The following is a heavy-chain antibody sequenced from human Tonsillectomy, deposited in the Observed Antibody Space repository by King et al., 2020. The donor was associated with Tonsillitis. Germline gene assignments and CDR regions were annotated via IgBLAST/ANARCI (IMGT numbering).Heavy chain of an antibody. CDR3: AWGGERAKVYEHYGMDV. CDR2: MNPNSGNT. Sequence: VPLLASWAAVPRPGASVTFSCKASGYPFTSSAITWVRQATGHGLEWMGLMNPNSGNTGYLQKFQGSVTMTRNTSIRTAYMELSCLRSEDTAVYYGAWGGERAKVYEHYGMDVGGQGTTGTV. V-gene: IGHV1-8*01. D-gene: IGHD5/OR15-5a*01. J-gene: IGHJ6*02. CDR1: GYPFTSSA.